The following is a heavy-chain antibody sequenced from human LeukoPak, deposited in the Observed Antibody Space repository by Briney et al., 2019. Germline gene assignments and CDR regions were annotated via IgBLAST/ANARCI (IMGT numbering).Heavy chain of an antibody. V-gene: IGHV3-9*01. J-gene: IGHJ4*02. D-gene: IGHD3-22*01. CDR2: ISWSGGDM. Sequence: HSGGSLRLSCVVSGFTFDDYAMHWVRQAPGKGLEWVSGISWSGGDMGYAVSVKGRFTISRDNAKNSLFLQMNSLRTEDTAFYYCTKDVLPNYDERSGYYDYWGQGTLVTVSS. CDR3: TKDVLPNYDERSGYYDY. CDR1: GFTFDDYA.